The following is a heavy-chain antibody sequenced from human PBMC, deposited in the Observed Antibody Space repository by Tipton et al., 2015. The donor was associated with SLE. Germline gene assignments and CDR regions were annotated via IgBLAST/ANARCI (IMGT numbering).Heavy chain of an antibody. Sequence: TLSLTCTVSGGSISGYYWSWVRQPPGKGLEWIGYISFSGLTNYNPSVRSRVSTSMDTSKNQFSLQMSSVTAADTALYYCARHKLGFSWSYFDSWGQGTLVTLSS. CDR1: GGSISGYY. J-gene: IGHJ4*02. V-gene: IGHV4-59*08. CDR2: ISFSGLT. D-gene: IGHD3-3*01. CDR3: ARHKLGFSWSYFDS.